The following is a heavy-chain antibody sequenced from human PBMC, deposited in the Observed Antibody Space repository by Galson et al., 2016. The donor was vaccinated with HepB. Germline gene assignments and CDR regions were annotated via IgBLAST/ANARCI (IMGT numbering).Heavy chain of an antibody. V-gene: IGHV3-33*01. J-gene: IGHJ3*02. Sequence: SLRLSCAASGFTFSSYGMHWVRHAPGKGLEWVAAIWFDGSNKNYVDSVRGRFTISRDNSKNTLYLQMNTLRAEDTAVYYCARGTFCSGDSCYSPAFDMWGQGTMVTVSS. D-gene: IGHD2-15*01. CDR1: GFTFSSYG. CDR3: ARGTFCSGDSCYSPAFDM. CDR2: IWFDGSNK.